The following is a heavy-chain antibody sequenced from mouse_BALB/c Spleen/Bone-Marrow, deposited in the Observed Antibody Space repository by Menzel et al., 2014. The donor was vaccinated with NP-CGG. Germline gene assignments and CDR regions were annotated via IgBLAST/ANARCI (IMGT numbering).Heavy chain of an antibody. J-gene: IGHJ2*01. D-gene: IGHD4-1*01. CDR1: GFTFSSFG. CDR3: TRGGNWDDFDY. V-gene: IGHV5-17*02. Sequence: EVMLVESGGGLVQPGGSRKLSCAASGFTFSSFGMHWVRQAPEKGLEWVAYISSGSSTIFYADTVKGRFTVSRDNPKNTLFLQMTSLRPEDTAMYYCTRGGNWDDFDYWGQGTTLTVSS. CDR2: ISSGSSTI.